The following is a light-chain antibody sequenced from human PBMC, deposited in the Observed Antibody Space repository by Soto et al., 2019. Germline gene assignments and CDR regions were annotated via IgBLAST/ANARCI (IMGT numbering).Light chain of an antibody. V-gene: IGKV1-39*01. J-gene: IGKJ3*01. CDR1: QSISSY. CDR3: QQSYSTPGT. CDR2: AAS. Sequence: DIQMTQSPSSLSASVGDRVTITCRASQSISSYLNWYQQKPGKAPKLLIYAASSLQSGVPSRFSGSGSGTDFTLTISSLQPEDFATYYCQQSYSTPGTFGPGNKVDIK.